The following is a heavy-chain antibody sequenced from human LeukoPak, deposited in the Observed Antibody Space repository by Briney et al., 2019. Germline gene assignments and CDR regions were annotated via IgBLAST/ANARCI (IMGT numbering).Heavy chain of an antibody. CDR2: INPNSGGS. CDR3: ARVPSPRRVYYFDY. D-gene: IGHD6-6*01. J-gene: IGHJ4*02. V-gene: IGHV1-2*02. CDR1: GYTFTGYY. Sequence: ASVKVSCKASGYTFTGYYMHWVRQAPGQGLEWMGWINPNSGGSNYAQKFQGRVTMTRDTSISTAYMELSRLRSDDTAVYYCARVPSPRRVYYFDYWGQGTLVTVSS.